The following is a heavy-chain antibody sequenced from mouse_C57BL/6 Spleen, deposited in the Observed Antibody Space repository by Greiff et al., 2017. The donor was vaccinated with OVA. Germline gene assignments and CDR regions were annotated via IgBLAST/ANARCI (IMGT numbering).Heavy chain of an antibody. J-gene: IGHJ4*01. Sequence: QVQLQQSGAELVMPGASVKLSCKASGYTFTSYWMHWVKQRPGQGLEWIGEIDPSDSYTNYNQKFKGKSTLTVDKSSSTAYMQLSSLTSEDSAVYYCARIRYAMDYWGQGTSVTVSS. CDR1: GYTFTSYW. D-gene: IGHD2-12*01. V-gene: IGHV1-69*01. CDR2: IDPSDSYT. CDR3: ARIRYAMDY.